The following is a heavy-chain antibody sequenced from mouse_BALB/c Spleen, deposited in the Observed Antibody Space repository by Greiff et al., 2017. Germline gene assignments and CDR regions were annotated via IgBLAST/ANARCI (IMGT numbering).Heavy chain of an antibody. J-gene: IGHJ4*01. Sequence: QVQLKESGPELVKPGASVRISCKASGYTFTSYYIHWVKQRPGQGLEWIGWIYPGNVNTKYNEKFKGKATLTADKSSSTAYMQLSSLTSEDSAVYFCARGGGNYGWYAMDYWGQGTSVTVSS. CDR3: ARGGGNYGWYAMDY. CDR1: GYTFTSYY. V-gene: IGHV1S56*01. D-gene: IGHD2-1*01. CDR2: IYPGNVNT.